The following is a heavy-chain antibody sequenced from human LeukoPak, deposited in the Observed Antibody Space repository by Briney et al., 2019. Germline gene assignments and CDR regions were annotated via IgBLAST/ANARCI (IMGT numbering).Heavy chain of an antibody. CDR3: APPLRGSDWSVDY. V-gene: IGHV3-23*01. CDR1: GLPLANYA. Sequence: GGSLRLSCAASGLPLANYAMSWFRQAPGKGLEWVSVISDSGGSAWYADSVKGRFTISRVNSKNTLSLQMDSLKAEDSAVYYCAPPLRGSDWSVDYWGQGTLVTVSS. J-gene: IGHJ4*02. D-gene: IGHD3-9*01. CDR2: ISDSGGSA.